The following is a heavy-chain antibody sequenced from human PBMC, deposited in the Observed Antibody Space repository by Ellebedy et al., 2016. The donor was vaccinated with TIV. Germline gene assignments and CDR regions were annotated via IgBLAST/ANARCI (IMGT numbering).Heavy chain of an antibody. J-gene: IGHJ4*02. CDR3: ARVEYTSGRYPCIDY. CDR2: IKGDGSEK. D-gene: IGHD3-10*01. V-gene: IGHV3-7*03. Sequence: GESLKISCAASGFSISTYWMTWVRQAPGKGLEWVANIKGDGSEKYYADSVKGRFTISRDNAKKSLYLQMDSLRAEDTAVYYCARVEYTSGRYPCIDYWGQGTLVTVSS. CDR1: GFSISTYW.